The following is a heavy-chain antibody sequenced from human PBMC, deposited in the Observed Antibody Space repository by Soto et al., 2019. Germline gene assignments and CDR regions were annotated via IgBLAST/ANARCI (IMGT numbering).Heavy chain of an antibody. CDR1: GYTLTSYG. Sequence: QVHLVQSVAEVKNPGASVKVSCKASGYTLTSYGINWVRQAPGKGLEWMGWITADNGNTKYAQKFQGRVTMTTDTSTGPAYMELRRWKSDDTTVYYCARATASHYYYFEYWGQGTLVTASS. CDR2: ITADNGNT. D-gene: IGHD3-10*01. J-gene: IGHJ4*02. CDR3: ARATASHYYYFEY. V-gene: IGHV1-18*01.